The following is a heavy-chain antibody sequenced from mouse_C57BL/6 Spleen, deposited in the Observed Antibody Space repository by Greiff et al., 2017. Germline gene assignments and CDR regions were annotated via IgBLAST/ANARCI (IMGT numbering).Heavy chain of an antibody. CDR1: GYTFTSYW. V-gene: IGHV1-64*01. D-gene: IGHD1-1*01. CDR3: ARRGGSSYYAMDY. CDR2: IHPNSGST. Sequence: QVQLKQPGAELVKPGASVKLSCKASGYTFTSYWMHWVKQRPGQGLEWIGMIHPNSGSTNYNEKFKSKATLTVDKSSSTAYLQLSSLTSEDSAVYYCARRGGSSYYAMDYWGQGTSVTVSS. J-gene: IGHJ4*01.